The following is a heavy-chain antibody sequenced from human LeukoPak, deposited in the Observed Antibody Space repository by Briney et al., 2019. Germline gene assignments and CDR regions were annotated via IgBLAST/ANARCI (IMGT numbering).Heavy chain of an antibody. V-gene: IGHV3-43*02. J-gene: IGHJ3*02. CDR2: ISGDGGST. CDR1: GFTFDDYA. Sequence: TGGSLRLSCAASGFTFDDYAMHWVRQAPGKCLEWVSLISGDGGSTYYADSVKGRFTISRDNSKNSLYLQMNSLRTEDTALYYCAKPITGGIPDHAFDIWGQGTMVTVSS. CDR3: AKPITGGIPDHAFDI. D-gene: IGHD1-14*01.